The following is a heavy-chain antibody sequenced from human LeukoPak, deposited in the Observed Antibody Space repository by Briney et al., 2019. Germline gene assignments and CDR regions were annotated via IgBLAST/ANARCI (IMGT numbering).Heavy chain of an antibody. CDR2: IKSKTDGGTT. CDR1: GFTFSNAW. CDR3: TTDLEKQWLGYFDY. V-gene: IGHV3-15*01. D-gene: IGHD6-19*01. Sequence: NAGGSLRLSCAASGFTFSNAWMSWVRQAPGKGLEWVGRIKSKTDGGTTDYAAPVKGRFTISRDDSKNTLYLQMNSLKTGDTAVYYCTTDLEKQWLGYFDYWGQGTLVTVSS. J-gene: IGHJ4*02.